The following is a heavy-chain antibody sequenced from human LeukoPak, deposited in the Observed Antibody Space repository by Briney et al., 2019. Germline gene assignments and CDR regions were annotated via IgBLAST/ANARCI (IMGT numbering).Heavy chain of an antibody. D-gene: IGHD3-22*01. Sequence: GASVKVSCKASGGTFSSYAISWVRQAPGQGLEWMGWISAYNGNTNYAQKLQGRVTMTTDTSTSTAYMELRSLRSDDTAVYYCARDHYDSSGYPFDYWGQGTLVTVSS. J-gene: IGHJ4*02. CDR1: GGTFSSYA. CDR3: ARDHYDSSGYPFDY. CDR2: ISAYNGNT. V-gene: IGHV1-18*01.